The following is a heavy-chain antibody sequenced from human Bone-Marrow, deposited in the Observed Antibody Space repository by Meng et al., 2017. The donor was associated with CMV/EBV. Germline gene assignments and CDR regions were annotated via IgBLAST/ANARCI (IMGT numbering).Heavy chain of an antibody. Sequence: SVKVSCKASGGTFSSYAISWVRQAPGQGLEWMGGIIPIFGTANYAQKFQGRVTITTDESTSTAYMELSSLRSEDTAVYYCAREGGGNSGEYYYYYYGMDVCGQGTTVTVSS. CDR3: AREGGGNSGEYYYYYYGMDV. CDR2: IIPIFGTA. V-gene: IGHV1-69*05. CDR1: GGTFSSYA. J-gene: IGHJ6*02. D-gene: IGHD4-23*01.